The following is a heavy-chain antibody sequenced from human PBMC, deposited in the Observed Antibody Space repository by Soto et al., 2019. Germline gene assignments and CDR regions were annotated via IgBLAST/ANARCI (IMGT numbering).Heavy chain of an antibody. D-gene: IGHD3-10*01. CDR1: GFTVSNYG. V-gene: IGHV3-30-3*01. Sequence: VQLVESGGGVVQPGRSLRLSCAASGFTVSNYGMHWVRQAPGKGLEWVEVLSYDEGRKYYADSVKGRFTISRDNSKNTLYLQMDSLTSEDTAMYYCARVEMATIWFFDYWGQGTLVTVSA. CDR2: LSYDEGRK. J-gene: IGHJ4*02. CDR3: ARVEMATIWFFDY.